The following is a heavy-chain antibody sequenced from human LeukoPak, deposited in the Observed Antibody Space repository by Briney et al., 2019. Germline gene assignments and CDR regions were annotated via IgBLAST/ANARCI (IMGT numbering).Heavy chain of an antibody. CDR1: GGTFSSYA. J-gene: IGHJ4*02. CDR2: IIPIFGTA. D-gene: IGHD3-10*01. V-gene: IGHV1-69*13. CDR3: ARAYGFGELHFDY. Sequence: SVKVSCKASGGTFSSYAISWVRQAPGQGLEWMGGIIPIFGTANYAQKFQGRVTITADESTSTAYMELSTLRSEDTAVYYCARAYGFGELHFDYWGQGTLVTVSS.